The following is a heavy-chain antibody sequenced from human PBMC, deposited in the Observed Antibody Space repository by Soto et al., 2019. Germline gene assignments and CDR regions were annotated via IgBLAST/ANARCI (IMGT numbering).Heavy chain of an antibody. V-gene: IGHV1-46*01. CDR3: ARSSYSSGYYYAIDY. D-gene: IGHD3-22*01. Sequence: GASVKVSCKASGYTLIMYYIHWMRQAPGQGLEWMGLINPSGGSTTYAQKFQGRVTMTRDTSTSTVYMDLSSLRSEDTAVYYCARSSYSSGYYYAIDYWGKGTSVLGSS. J-gene: IGHJ4*02. CDR1: GYTLIMYY. CDR2: INPSGGST.